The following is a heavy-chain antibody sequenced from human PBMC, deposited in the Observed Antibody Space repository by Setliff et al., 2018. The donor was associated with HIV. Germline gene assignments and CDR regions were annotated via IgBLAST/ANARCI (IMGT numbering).Heavy chain of an antibody. J-gene: IGHJ1*01. CDR3: ARDPAPSSSASYFQH. CDR1: GYTFTSYG. Sequence: AASVKVSCKASGYTFTSYGISWVRQAPGQGLEWMGWISAYNGNTNYAQKLQGRVTMTRDTSTSTVYMELSSLRSEDTAVYYCARDPAPSSSASYFQHWGQGTPVTV. CDR2: ISAYNGNT. V-gene: IGHV1-18*01. D-gene: IGHD6-6*01.